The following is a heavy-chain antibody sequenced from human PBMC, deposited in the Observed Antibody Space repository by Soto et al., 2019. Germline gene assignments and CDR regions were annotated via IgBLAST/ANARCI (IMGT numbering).Heavy chain of an antibody. CDR3: ARRTYDFWSGYYTRYYYYMDV. D-gene: IGHD3-3*01. V-gene: IGHV1-8*01. CDR2: MNPNSGNT. CDR1: GYTFTSYD. J-gene: IGHJ6*03. Sequence: QVQLVQSGAEVKKPGASVKVSCKASGYTFTSYDINWVRQATGQGLEWMGWMNPNSGNTGYAQKFQGGVTMTRNTSISTAYMELSSLRSEDTAVYYCARRTYDFWSGYYTRYYYYMDVWGKGTTVTVSS.